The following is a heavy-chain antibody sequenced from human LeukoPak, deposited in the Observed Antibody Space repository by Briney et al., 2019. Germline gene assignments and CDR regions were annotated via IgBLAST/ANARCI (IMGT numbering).Heavy chain of an antibody. V-gene: IGHV5-51*01. J-gene: IGHJ1*01. Sequence: GESLKISCKGSGYSFTSYWIGWVRQMPGKGLEWMGIIYPGDSDTRYSPSFQGQVAISADKSISTAYLQWSSLKASDTAMYYCARPYRNYYDSSGYYYEYSQHWGQGTLVTVSS. D-gene: IGHD3-22*01. CDR2: IYPGDSDT. CDR1: GYSFTSYW. CDR3: ARPYRNYYDSSGYYYEYSQH.